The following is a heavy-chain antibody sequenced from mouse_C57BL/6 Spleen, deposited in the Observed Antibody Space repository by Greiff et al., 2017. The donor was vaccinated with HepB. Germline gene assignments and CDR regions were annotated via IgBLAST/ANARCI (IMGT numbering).Heavy chain of an antibody. CDR2: ISSGSSTI. CDR1: GFTFSDYG. J-gene: IGHJ4*01. Sequence: EVMLVESGGGLVKPGGSLKLSCAASGFTFSDYGMHWVRQAPEQGLEWVAYISSGSSTIYYADTMKGRFTFTRDNAKNTMFLQMTSLTSEDAAVYYCARSSYYAMDYWGQGTTVTVSS. V-gene: IGHV5-17*01. D-gene: IGHD1-1*01. CDR3: ARSSYYAMDY.